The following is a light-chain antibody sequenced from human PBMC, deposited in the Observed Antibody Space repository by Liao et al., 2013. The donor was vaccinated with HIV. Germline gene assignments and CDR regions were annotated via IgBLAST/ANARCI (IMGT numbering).Light chain of an antibody. CDR3: QAWDSSTVV. J-gene: IGLJ2*01. CDR1: ALPKQY. V-gene: IGLV3-25*02. Sequence: SYELTQPPSVSVSPGQTARITCSGDALPKQYAYWYQQKPGQAPVLVIYKDSERPSGIPERFSGSNSGNTATLTISGTQAMDEAVYYCQAWDSSTVVFGGGTKLTVL. CDR2: KDS.